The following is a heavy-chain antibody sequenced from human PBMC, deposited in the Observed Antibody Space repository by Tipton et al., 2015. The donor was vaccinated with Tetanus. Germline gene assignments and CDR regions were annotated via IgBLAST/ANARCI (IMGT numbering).Heavy chain of an antibody. J-gene: IGHJ4*02. Sequence: SLRLSCAASGFTFSSYAMSWVRQAPGKGLEWVSGISGSGGTTNYADSVKGRFTISRDNSKNTLYLQMNSLRAEDTAVYYCAKPLYGGTDYWGQGTLVTVSS. CDR2: ISGSGGTT. CDR1: GFTFSSYA. CDR3: AKPLYGGTDY. D-gene: IGHD2-2*02. V-gene: IGHV3-23*01.